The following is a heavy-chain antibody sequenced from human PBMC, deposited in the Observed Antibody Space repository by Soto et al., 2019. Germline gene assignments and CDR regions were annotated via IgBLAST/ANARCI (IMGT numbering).Heavy chain of an antibody. J-gene: IGHJ4*02. CDR1: GGSISSSSYY. CDR2: IYYSGST. Sequence: SETLSLTCTVSGGSISSSSYYWGWIRQPPGKGLEWIGSIYYSGSTYYNPSLKSRVTISVDTSKNQFSLKLSSVTAADTAVYYCARSVRYSSGDWVYWGQGTLVTVSS. CDR3: ARSVRYSSGDWVY. D-gene: IGHD6-19*01. V-gene: IGHV4-39*01.